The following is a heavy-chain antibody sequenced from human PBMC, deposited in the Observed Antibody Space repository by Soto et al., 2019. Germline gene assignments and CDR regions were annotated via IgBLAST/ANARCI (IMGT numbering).Heavy chain of an antibody. CDR1: SGSISRGNW. CDR3: ARVANLYYFDY. CDR2: IYHSGST. V-gene: IGHV4-4*02. J-gene: IGHJ4*01. Sequence: PSETLSLTCAVSSGSISRGNWWSWVRQSPGEGLEWIGEIYHSGSTNYNPSLKSRVTMSVDKSKNQFSLQLRSVTAADTAVYYCARVANLYYFDYWGQGSLVTVSS.